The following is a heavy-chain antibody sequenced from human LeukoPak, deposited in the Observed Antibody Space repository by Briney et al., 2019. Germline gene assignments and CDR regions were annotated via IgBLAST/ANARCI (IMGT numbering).Heavy chain of an antibody. V-gene: IGHV3-49*03. Sequence: PGGSLRLSCTASGFTFGDYAMSWFRQAPGKGLEWVGFIRSKAYGGTTEYSASVKGRFPISSDDSKSIAYLQMNSLKTEDTAVYYCTGIWDYYDSSGYFFWGQGTLVTVSS. J-gene: IGHJ4*02. D-gene: IGHD3-22*01. CDR2: IRSKAYGGTT. CDR3: TGIWDYYDSSGYFF. CDR1: GFTFGDYA.